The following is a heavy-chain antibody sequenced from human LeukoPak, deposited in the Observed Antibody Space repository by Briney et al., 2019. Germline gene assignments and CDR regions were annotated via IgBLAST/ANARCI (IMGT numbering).Heavy chain of an antibody. J-gene: IGHJ3*02. D-gene: IGHD1-20*01. V-gene: IGHV4-38-2*02. CDR1: GYSISSGYY. Sequence: SETLSLTCTVSGYSISSGYYWGWIRQPPGKGLEWIGFIYHSASTHYNPSLKSRVTISVDTSKNQFSLKLSSVTAADTAVYYCARFHKRYNWDDRDAFDIWGQGTMVAVSS. CDR2: IYHSAST. CDR3: ARFHKRYNWDDRDAFDI.